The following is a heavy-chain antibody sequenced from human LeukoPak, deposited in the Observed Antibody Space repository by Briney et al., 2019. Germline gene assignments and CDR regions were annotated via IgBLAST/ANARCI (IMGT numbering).Heavy chain of an antibody. J-gene: IGHJ4*02. CDR1: GFTFSTYW. CDR3: ARIKQLRLPATFDY. CDR2: IKHAGSEE. D-gene: IGHD5-12*01. Sequence: GGSLRLSCTASGFTFSTYWMSWVRQAAGKGLEWVANIKHAGSEEYYVDSVKGRFTISRDNAKTSLYLQMNSLRAEDTAVYFCARIKQLRLPATFDYWGQGTLVTVSS. V-gene: IGHV3-7*01.